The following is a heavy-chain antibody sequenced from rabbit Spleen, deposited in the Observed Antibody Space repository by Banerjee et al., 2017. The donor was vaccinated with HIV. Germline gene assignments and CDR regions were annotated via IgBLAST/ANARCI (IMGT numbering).Heavy chain of an antibody. D-gene: IGHD1-1*01. J-gene: IGHJ4*01. CDR3: PRDLVAVIGWNFIL. V-gene: IGHV1S45*01. Sequence: QEQLEESGGGLVKPEGSLTLTCKASGFSFRDRDVMCWVRQDPGKGLEWIGCINTATGKAVYASWAKGRFIISKTSSTTVTLQMTSLTAADTATYFCPRDLVAVIGWNFILWSAGTLVTV. CDR1: GFSFRDRDV. CDR2: INTATGKA.